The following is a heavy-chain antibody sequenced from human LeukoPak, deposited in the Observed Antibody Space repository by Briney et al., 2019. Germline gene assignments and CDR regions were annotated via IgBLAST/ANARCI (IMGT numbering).Heavy chain of an antibody. CDR1: GGSISSSSYF. CDR3: ARARGVGSSQTFDY. J-gene: IGHJ4*02. D-gene: IGHD3-10*01. CDR2: VYSSGTT. Sequence: PSETLSLTCTVSGGSISSSSYFWGWVRQPPGKGLEWIGNVYSSGTTNYNPSLKSRITISLDTSMTQFALRLRSVAAADTAVYYCARARGVGSSQTFDYWGQGTLVTVSS. V-gene: IGHV4-39*06.